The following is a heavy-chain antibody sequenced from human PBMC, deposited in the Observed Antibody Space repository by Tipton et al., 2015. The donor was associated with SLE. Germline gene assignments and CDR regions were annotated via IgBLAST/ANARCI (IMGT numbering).Heavy chain of an antibody. CDR3: AREYSSGWAAYWYFDL. D-gene: IGHD6-19*01. Sequence: SLRLSCAASGFTFSSYWMSWVRQAPGKGLEWVANIKQDGSEKYYVDSVKDRFTISRDNAKNSLYLQMNSLRAEDTAVYYCAREYSSGWAAYWYFDLWGRGTLVTVSS. CDR1: GFTFSSYW. CDR2: IKQDGSEK. J-gene: IGHJ2*01. V-gene: IGHV3-7*01.